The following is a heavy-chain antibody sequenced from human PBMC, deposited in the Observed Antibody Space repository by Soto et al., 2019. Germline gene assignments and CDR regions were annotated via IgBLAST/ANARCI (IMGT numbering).Heavy chain of an antibody. CDR2: IIPLVGTA. CDR1: GGIFSSNT. Sequence: QVYLVQSGAEVKKPGSSVKISCKASGGIFSSNTINWVRQAAGQGLEWMGGIIPLVGTANYAEKFQGRVTITADKSTKTEYMELTSLSSEDPAVYYCSRKAACGGDCYAFDSWGQGTLVTVSS. J-gene: IGHJ4*02. D-gene: IGHD2-21*02. V-gene: IGHV1-69*06. CDR3: SRKAACGGDCYAFDS.